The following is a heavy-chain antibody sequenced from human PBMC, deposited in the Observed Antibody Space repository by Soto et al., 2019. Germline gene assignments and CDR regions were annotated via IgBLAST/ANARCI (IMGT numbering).Heavy chain of an antibody. CDR3: AKVKYSSSLLGFDY. J-gene: IGHJ4*02. Sequence: ASVKVSCKASGYTFTSYGISWVRQAPGKGLEWVSAISGSGGSTYYADSVKGRFTISRDNSKNTLYLQMNSLRAEDTAVYYCAKVKYSSSLLGFDYWGQGTLVTVSS. CDR1: GYTFTSYG. CDR2: ISGSGGST. D-gene: IGHD6-6*01. V-gene: IGHV3-23*01.